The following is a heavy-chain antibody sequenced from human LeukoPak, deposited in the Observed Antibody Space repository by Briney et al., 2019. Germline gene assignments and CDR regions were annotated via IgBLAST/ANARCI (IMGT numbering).Heavy chain of an antibody. Sequence: SETLSLTCTLSGGSISSYHWSWLRHPPGEGLEWIGYIYYSGSTNYNPSVKSRVTISVDTSKNQFSLKLSSVTAADTAVYYCARHGGIGSIHFDYWGQGTLVTVSS. CDR3: ARHGGIGSIHFDY. J-gene: IGHJ4*02. CDR1: GGSISSYH. V-gene: IGHV4-59*01. CDR2: IYYSGST. D-gene: IGHD6-13*01.